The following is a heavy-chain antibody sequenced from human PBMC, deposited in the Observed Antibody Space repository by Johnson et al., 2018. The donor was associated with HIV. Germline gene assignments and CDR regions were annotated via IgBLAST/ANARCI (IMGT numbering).Heavy chain of an antibody. CDR2: INWNGGST. V-gene: IGHV3-23*04. Sequence: VQLVESGGGLVQPGGSLRLSCAASGFTFSSYAMSWVRQAPGKGLEWVSGINWNGGSTGYADSVRGRFTISRDNSKNTLSLQMNSLTTEDTAIYYCARGSLIDDSFPEWGQGTMVLVSS. D-gene: IGHD2-8*01. CDR3: ARGSLIDDSFPE. CDR1: GFTFSSYA. J-gene: IGHJ3*01.